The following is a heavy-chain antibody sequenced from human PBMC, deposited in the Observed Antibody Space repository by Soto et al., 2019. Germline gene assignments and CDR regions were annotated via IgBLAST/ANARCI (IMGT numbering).Heavy chain of an antibody. J-gene: IGHJ6*02. CDR2: ISYDGSDK. V-gene: IGHV3-30*09. CDR3: ARRAWDSYYAIDV. CDR1: GFKYTDFA. D-gene: IGHD3-22*01. Sequence: QPGGSLRLSCAASGFKYTDFALHWVRQAPGKGLEWVAIISYDGSDKYYADSVKGRFVISRDNPKNTLCLEMNSLRPEDTAVYFCARRAWDSYYAIDVWGQGTTVTVSS.